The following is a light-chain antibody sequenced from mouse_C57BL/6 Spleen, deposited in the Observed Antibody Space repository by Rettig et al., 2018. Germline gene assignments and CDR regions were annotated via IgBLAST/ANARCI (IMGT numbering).Light chain of an antibody. Sequence: QSPASLSVSVGETVTITCRASENIYSNLAWYQQKQGKSPQLLVYAATNLADGVPSRFSGSGSGTQYSLKINSLQSEDFGSYYCQHFWGTPPTFGGGTKLEIK. CDR2: AAT. J-gene: IGKJ2*01. CDR3: QHFWGTPPT. V-gene: IGKV12-46*01. CDR1: ENIYSN.